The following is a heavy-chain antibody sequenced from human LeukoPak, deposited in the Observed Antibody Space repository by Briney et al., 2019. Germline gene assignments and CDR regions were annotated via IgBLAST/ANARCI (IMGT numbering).Heavy chain of an antibody. CDR1: GGTFSSYA. D-gene: IGHD2-2*01. CDR3: ARDFCSTSCNLGY. J-gene: IGHJ4*02. Sequence: ASVKVSCKASGGTFSSYAISWVRQAPGQGLEWRGGIIPIFGTANYAQKFQGRVTITADESTSTAYMELSSLRSEDTAVYYCARDFCSTSCNLGYWGQGTLVTVSS. V-gene: IGHV1-69*13. CDR2: IIPIFGTA.